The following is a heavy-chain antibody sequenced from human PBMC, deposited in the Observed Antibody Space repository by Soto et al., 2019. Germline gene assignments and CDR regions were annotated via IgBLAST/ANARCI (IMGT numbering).Heavy chain of an antibody. J-gene: IGHJ4*02. V-gene: IGHV3-23*01. D-gene: IGHD1-26*01. Sequence: EVQLLESGGGIVQPGGSLRLSCAASGFTFNNHAMSWVRQAQGKGLEWLSSIIGSGTETYYAGSVKGRFAISRDNSKNTLYLQMKSLSADDSAIYYCAREGSSRNFAFGYWGQGTLVTVSS. CDR3: AREGSSRNFAFGY. CDR1: GFTFNNHA. CDR2: IIGSGTET.